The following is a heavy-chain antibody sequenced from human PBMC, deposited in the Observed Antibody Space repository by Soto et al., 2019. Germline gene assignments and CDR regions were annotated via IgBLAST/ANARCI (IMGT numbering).Heavy chain of an antibody. CDR1: GGSISRGVYS. CDR2: IYDSGTT. J-gene: IGHJ5*02. CDR3: ARGEGP. Sequence: QLQLQESGSGLVKPSQTLSLTCAVSGGSISRGVYSWNWIRQPPGKGLEWIGYIYDSGTTSHNPSLTNRVTISVDRSKTQFSLMLTSVTAADTAVYYCARGEGPWGQGTLVTVSS. V-gene: IGHV4-30-2*01.